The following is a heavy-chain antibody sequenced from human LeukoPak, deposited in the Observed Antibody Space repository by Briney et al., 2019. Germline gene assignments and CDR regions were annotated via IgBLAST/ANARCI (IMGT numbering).Heavy chain of an antibody. V-gene: IGHV3-48*01. CDR1: GFTFSSYS. Sequence: SGGSLRLSCAASGFTFSSYSMNWVRQAPGKGLEWVSYISSSSSTIYYADSVKGRFTISRDNSKNTLYLQMNSLGAEDTAVYYCARDEEVAGSYYYYYGMDVWGQGTTVTVSS. D-gene: IGHD6-19*01. J-gene: IGHJ6*02. CDR2: ISSSSSTI. CDR3: ARDEEVAGSYYYYYGMDV.